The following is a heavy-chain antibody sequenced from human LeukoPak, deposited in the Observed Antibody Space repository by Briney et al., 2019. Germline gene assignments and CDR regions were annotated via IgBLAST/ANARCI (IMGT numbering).Heavy chain of an antibody. D-gene: IGHD3-10*01. CDR3: ARERVGESTTWYDLGYYYHGLDV. CDR2: ISYDGSQK. V-gene: IGHV3-30*04. Sequence: GGSLRLSCTASGFTFSHSAMHWVRQAPGKGLEWVAVISYDGSQKYYADSVKGRFTNSRDNSKNLLSLQLNNLRPEDTALYYCARERVGESTTWYDLGYYYHGLDVWGQGTTVIVSS. J-gene: IGHJ6*02. CDR1: GFTFSHSA.